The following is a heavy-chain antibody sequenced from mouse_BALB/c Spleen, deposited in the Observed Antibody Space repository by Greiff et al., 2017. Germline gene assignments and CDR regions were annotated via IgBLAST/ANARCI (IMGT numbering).Heavy chain of an antibody. CDR1: GFTFTDYY. J-gene: IGHJ4*01. Sequence: EVQLMESGGGLVQPGGSLRLSCATSGFTFTDYYMSWVRQPPGKALEWLGFIRNKANGYTTEYSASVKGRFTISRDNSQSILYLQMNTLRAEDSATYYCARDTGSSSGYAMDYWGQGTSVTVSS. D-gene: IGHD1-1*01. V-gene: IGHV7-3*02. CDR3: ARDTGSSSGYAMDY. CDR2: IRNKANGYTT.